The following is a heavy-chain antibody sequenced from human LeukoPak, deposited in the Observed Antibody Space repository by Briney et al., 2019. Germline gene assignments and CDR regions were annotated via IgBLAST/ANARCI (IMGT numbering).Heavy chain of an antibody. Sequence: QPSQTLSLTCTVSGGSISSASYYWSWIRQPAGKGLEWIGRIYTSGSTNYNPSLKSRVTISVDTSKNQFSLKLSSVTAADTAVYYCARGGGSDWYFDLWGRGTLVTVSS. CDR3: ARGGGSDWYFDL. CDR1: GGSISSASYY. J-gene: IGHJ2*01. D-gene: IGHD3-16*01. CDR2: IYTSGST. V-gene: IGHV4-61*02.